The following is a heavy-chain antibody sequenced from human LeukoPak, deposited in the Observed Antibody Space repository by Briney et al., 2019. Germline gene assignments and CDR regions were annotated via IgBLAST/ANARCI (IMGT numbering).Heavy chain of an antibody. Sequence: GGSLRLSCAASGFTFSDYFMTWIRQAPGKGLEWVSYISTSGRSIDYADSVRGRFTISRDNAKNSLYLQMNSLRAEDTAVYYCARRSYSSGSDHFDYWGQGTLVTVSS. V-gene: IGHV3-11*01. CDR3: ARRSYSSGSDHFDY. J-gene: IGHJ4*02. D-gene: IGHD3-10*01. CDR1: GFTFSDYF. CDR2: ISTSGRSI.